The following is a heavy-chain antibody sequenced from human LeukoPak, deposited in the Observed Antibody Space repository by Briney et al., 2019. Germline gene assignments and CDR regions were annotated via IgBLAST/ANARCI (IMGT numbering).Heavy chain of an antibody. D-gene: IGHD3-16*02. V-gene: IGHV3-23*01. CDR1: GFTLSSYA. CDR2: ISGSGGST. Sequence: GGSLRLSCAASGFTLSSYAMSWVRQAPGKGLEWVSAISGSGGSTYYADSVKGRFTISRDNSKNTLYLQINSLRAEDTAVYYCAKDLPDYVWGSYRSAVLFDYWGQGTLVTVSS. J-gene: IGHJ4*02. CDR3: AKDLPDYVWGSYRSAVLFDY.